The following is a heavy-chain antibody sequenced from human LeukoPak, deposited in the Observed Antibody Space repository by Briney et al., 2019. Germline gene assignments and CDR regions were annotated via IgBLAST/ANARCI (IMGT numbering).Heavy chain of an antibody. D-gene: IGHD4-11*01. CDR2: IHTSGST. J-gene: IGHJ4*02. V-gene: IGHV4-4*07. Sequence: PSETLSLTCTVSGVSISSYFWSWIRQPAGKGLEWIGRIHTSGSTNYNPSLKSRVTMSLDTSKNQFSLKLSSVTAADTAVYYCARGVYSNYVDYWGQGTLVTVSS. CDR1: GVSISSYF. CDR3: ARGVYSNYVDY.